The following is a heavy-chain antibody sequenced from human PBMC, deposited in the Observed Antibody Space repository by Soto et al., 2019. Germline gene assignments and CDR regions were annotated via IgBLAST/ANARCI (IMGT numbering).Heavy chain of an antibody. D-gene: IGHD3-22*01. J-gene: IGHJ4*02. CDR2: IYPGDSDT. CDR1: GYSFTSYW. V-gene: IGHV5-51*01. CDR3: ARTYYYDSSGYYWVHYFHF. Sequence: GESLKISCKGSGYSFTSYWIGWVRQMPGKGLEWMGIIYPGDSDTRYSPSFQGQVTISADKSISTAYPQWSSLKASDTAMYYCARTYYYDSSGYYWVHYFHFWGQATLVSVSS.